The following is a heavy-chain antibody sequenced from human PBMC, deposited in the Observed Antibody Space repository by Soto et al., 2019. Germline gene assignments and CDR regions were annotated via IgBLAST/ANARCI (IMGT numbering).Heavy chain of an antibody. V-gene: IGHV4-4*02. CDR3: AQVRGQSYYFDY. Sequence: SETLSLTCAVSGGSISSSNWWSWVRQPPGKGLEWIGEIYHSGSTNYNPSLKSRVTISLDKSKNQFSLKLSSVTAADTAVYYCAQVRGQSYYFDYWGQGTLVTVSS. D-gene: IGHD3-16*01. J-gene: IGHJ4*02. CDR1: GGSISSSNW. CDR2: IYHSGST.